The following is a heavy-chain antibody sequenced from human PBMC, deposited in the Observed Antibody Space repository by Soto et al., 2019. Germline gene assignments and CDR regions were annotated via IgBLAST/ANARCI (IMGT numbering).Heavy chain of an antibody. CDR2: ISGSGGST. CDR3: AKDYSSGWSLGNWFDP. V-gene: IGHV3-23*01. CDR1: GFTFSSYA. Sequence: EVQLLESGGGLVQPGGSLRLSCAASGFTFSSYAMSWVRQAPGKGLEWVSAISGSGGSTYYADSVKGRFTISRDNSKNTLYLQMNSLRAEDTAVYYCAKDYSSGWSLGNWFDPWGQGTLVTVSS. D-gene: IGHD6-19*01. J-gene: IGHJ5*02.